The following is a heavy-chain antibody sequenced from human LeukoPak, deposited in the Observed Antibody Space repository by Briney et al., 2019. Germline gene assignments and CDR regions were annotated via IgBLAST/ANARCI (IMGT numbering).Heavy chain of an antibody. CDR2: IYYSGST. CDR1: GGSISSYY. J-gene: IGHJ4*02. V-gene: IGHV4-59*08. CDR3: ARHSEYGDYNDY. D-gene: IGHD4-17*01. Sequence: SETLSITCTVSGGSISSYYWSWIRQPPGKGLEWIGYIYYSGSTNYNPSLKSRVTISVDTSKNQFSLKLSSVTAADTAVYYCARHSEYGDYNDYWGQGTLVTVSS.